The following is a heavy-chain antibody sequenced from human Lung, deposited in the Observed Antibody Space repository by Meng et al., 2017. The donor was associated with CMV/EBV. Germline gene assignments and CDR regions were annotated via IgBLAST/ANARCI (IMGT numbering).Heavy chain of an antibody. D-gene: IGHD2-2*01. CDR2: IYHSGST. CDR3: ARVSCSSTSCYDY. V-gene: IGHV4-38-2*02. J-gene: IGHJ4*02. CDR1: GSSISSGYY. Sequence: SXTXSLXCTVSGSSISSGYYWGWIRQPPGKGLEWIGSIYHSGSTYYNPSLKSRVTISVDTSKNQFSLKLSSVTAADTAVYYCARVSCSSTSCYDYWGQGTLVTVSS.